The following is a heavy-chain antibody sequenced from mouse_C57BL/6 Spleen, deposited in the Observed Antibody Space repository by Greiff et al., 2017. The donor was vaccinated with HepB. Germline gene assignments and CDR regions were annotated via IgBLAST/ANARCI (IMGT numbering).Heavy chain of an antibody. Sequence: VQLQQPGAELVKPGASVKMSCKASGYTFTSYWITWVKQRPGQGLEWIGGIYPGSGSTNYNEKFKSKATLTVDTSSSTAYMQLSSLTSEDSAVYYCARYVITTYYFDYWGQGTTLTVSS. CDR2: IYPGSGST. V-gene: IGHV1-55*01. D-gene: IGHD1-1*01. CDR1: GYTFTSYW. CDR3: ARYVITTYYFDY. J-gene: IGHJ2*01.